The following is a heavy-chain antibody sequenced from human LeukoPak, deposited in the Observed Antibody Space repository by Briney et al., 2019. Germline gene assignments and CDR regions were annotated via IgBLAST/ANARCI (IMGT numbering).Heavy chain of an antibody. J-gene: IGHJ4*02. CDR1: GGTFSGYA. CDR2: IIPIFGTA. D-gene: IGHD3-22*01. V-gene: IGHV1-69*13. Sequence: SVKVSCKASGGTFSGYAISWVRQAPGQGLEWMGGIIPIFGTANYAQKFQGRVTITADEFTSTAYMELSSLRSEDTAVYYCVRGIDTTGYFNYWGQGTLVTVSS. CDR3: VRGIDTTGYFNY.